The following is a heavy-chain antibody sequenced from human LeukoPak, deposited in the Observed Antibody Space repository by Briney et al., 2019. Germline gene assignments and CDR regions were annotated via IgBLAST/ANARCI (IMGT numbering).Heavy chain of an antibody. CDR1: GFTFSSYW. CDR3: ARAGWGVDTAMNNLAQ. D-gene: IGHD5-18*01. CDR2: INTDESST. Sequence: QTGGSLRLSCAASGFTFSSYWMHWVRQAPGKGLVWVSRINTDESSTTYEDSVKGRFTISRDNAKNTLYLQMNSLRADDTAVYYCARAGWGVDTAMNNLAQWGQGTLVTVSS. V-gene: IGHV3-74*01. J-gene: IGHJ4*02.